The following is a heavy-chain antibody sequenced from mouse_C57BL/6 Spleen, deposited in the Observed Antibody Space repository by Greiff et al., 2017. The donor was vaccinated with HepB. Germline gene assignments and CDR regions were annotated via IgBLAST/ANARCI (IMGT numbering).Heavy chain of an antibody. D-gene: IGHD2-4*01. CDR1: GFNIKDYY. J-gene: IGHJ3*01. V-gene: IGHV14-2*01. CDR3: AVIDDDYDGFAY. CDR2: IEPEDGET. Sequence: VQLQQSGAELVKPGASVKLSCTASGFNIKDYYMHWVKQRTEQGLEWIGRIEPEDGETKYAPKFQGKATITADTASNTAYLQLSSLTSEDTAVYYGAVIDDDYDGFAYWGQGTLVTVSA.